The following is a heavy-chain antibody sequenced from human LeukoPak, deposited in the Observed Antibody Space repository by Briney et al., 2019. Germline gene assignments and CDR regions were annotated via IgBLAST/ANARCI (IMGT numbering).Heavy chain of an antibody. D-gene: IGHD3-10*01. CDR2: IKQDGSEK. CDR1: GFTFSSYW. Sequence: GGSLRLSCAASGFTFSSYWMSWVRQAPGKGLEWVANIKQDGSEKYYVDSVKGRFTISRDNAKNSLYLQMNSLRAEDTAVYYCARDRSSPLLWFGEEPDYWGQGTLVTVSS. V-gene: IGHV3-7*01. J-gene: IGHJ4*02. CDR3: ARDRSSPLLWFGEEPDY.